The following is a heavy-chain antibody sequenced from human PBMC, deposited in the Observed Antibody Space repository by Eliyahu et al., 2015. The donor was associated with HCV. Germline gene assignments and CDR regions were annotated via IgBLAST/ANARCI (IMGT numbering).Heavy chain of an antibody. D-gene: IGHD2-2*01. J-gene: IGHJ4*02. CDR3: VRHGVAADPTNFFDF. CDR2: IYFSGNT. Sequence: QLQLQESGPGLVKPSETLSLNCGXSGDSISSTGYYWGWVRQPPGKGLEWIGTIYFSGNTYYNPSLKSRVTISVQTSKNQVSLRLSSVTAADTAVYYCVRHGVAADPTNFFDFWGQGTLLTVSS. V-gene: IGHV4-39*01. CDR1: GDSISSTGYY.